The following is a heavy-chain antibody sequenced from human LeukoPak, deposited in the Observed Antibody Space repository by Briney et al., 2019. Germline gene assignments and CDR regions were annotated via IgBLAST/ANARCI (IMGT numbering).Heavy chain of an antibody. Sequence: PGGSLRLSCAASGFTFSDSGMHWVRQAPGKGLEWVAIISFDGSRRFYADSVRGRFTVSRDNSKNTLFLQMDSLSADDTGVYYRAKEGTDYGDYPYFFDYWGQGTLVTVSS. D-gene: IGHD4-17*01. CDR3: AKEGTDYGDYPYFFDY. J-gene: IGHJ4*02. V-gene: IGHV3-30*18. CDR1: GFTFSDSG. CDR2: ISFDGSRR.